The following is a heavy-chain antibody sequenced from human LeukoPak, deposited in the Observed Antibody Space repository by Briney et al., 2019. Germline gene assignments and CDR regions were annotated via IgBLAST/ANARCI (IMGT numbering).Heavy chain of an antibody. CDR1: GFTFSSYG. V-gene: IGHV3-30*18. J-gene: IGHJ3*02. CDR3: AKDLRSRGYSYGPHDAFDI. D-gene: IGHD5-18*01. Sequence: PGGSLRLSCAASGFTFSSYGMIWVRQAPGRGLEWVAVTSYDGNKKYHADSVKGRIIISRDNSKNTLYLQMNSLRVEDTAVYYCAKDLRSRGYSYGPHDAFDIWGQGTMVTVSP. CDR2: TSYDGNKK.